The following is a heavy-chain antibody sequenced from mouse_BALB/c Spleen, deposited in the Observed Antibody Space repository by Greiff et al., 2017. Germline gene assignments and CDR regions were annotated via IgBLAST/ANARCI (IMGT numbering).Heavy chain of an antibody. CDR1: GFSLTSYG. CDR2: IWSGGST. CDR3: ARREYRHDGGDY. Sequence: QVQLQQSGPGLVQPSQSLSITCTVSGFSLTSYGVHWVRQSPGKGLEWLGVIWSGGSTDYNAAFISRLSISKDNSESQVFFKMNSLQANDTAIYYCARREYRHDGGDYWGQGTSVTVSS. D-gene: IGHD2-14*01. V-gene: IGHV2-2*02. J-gene: IGHJ4*01.